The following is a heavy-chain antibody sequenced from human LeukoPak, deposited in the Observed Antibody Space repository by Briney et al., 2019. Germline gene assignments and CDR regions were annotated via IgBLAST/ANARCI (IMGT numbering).Heavy chain of an antibody. CDR1: GFTFSNYG. V-gene: IGHV3-30*03. D-gene: IGHD6-6*01. CDR2: ISYDGSNK. Sequence: GGSLRLSCTVSGFTFSNYGMHWVRQAPGKGLQWVAFISYDGSNKYYADSVKGRFTISRDNAKNSLYLQMNSLRAEDTAVYYCARMSIAARRDAFDIWGQGTMVTVSS. CDR3: ARMSIAARRDAFDI. J-gene: IGHJ3*02.